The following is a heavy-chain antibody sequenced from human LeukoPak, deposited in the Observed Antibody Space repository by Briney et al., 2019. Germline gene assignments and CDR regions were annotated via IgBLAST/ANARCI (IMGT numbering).Heavy chain of an antibody. CDR3: VRGLGSYQFDY. CDR2: LNGDENTI. V-gene: IGHV3-74*01. J-gene: IGHJ4*02. CDR1: GFTFSSYA. D-gene: IGHD2-2*01. Sequence: GGSLRLSCAASGFTFSSYAMSWVRQAPGKGLVWVSHLNGDENTITYADSVKSRYTISRDNAKNTLYLQMNSLRAEDTAVYYCVRGLGSYQFDYWGQGTLVTVAS.